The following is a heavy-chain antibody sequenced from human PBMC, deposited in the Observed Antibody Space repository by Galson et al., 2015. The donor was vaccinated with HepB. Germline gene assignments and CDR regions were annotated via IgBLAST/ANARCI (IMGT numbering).Heavy chain of an antibody. CDR2: IKQDGSEK. Sequence: SLRLSCAASGFTFSSYWMSWVRQAPGKGLEWVANIKQDGSEKYYVDSVKGRFTISRDNAKNSLYLQMNSLRAEDTAVYYCARDSYGDYQYYYYYYGMDVWGQGTTVTVSS. CDR1: GFTFSSYW. D-gene: IGHD4-17*01. CDR3: ARDSYGDYQYYYYYYGMDV. J-gene: IGHJ6*02. V-gene: IGHV3-7*03.